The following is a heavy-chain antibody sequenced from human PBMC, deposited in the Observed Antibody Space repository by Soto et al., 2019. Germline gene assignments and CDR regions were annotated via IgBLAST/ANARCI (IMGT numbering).Heavy chain of an antibody. V-gene: IGHV4-39*07. J-gene: IGHJ6*02. Sequence: SETLSLTCTVSGGSISSSSYYWGWIRQPPGKGLEWIGSIYYSGSTYYNPSLKSRVTISVDTSKNQFSLKLSSVTAADTAVYYCARDNSGSPRFRYYYYYYGMDVWGQGTTVTVSS. CDR2: IYYSGST. CDR1: GGSISSSSYY. D-gene: IGHD1-26*01. CDR3: ARDNSGSPRFRYYYYYYGMDV.